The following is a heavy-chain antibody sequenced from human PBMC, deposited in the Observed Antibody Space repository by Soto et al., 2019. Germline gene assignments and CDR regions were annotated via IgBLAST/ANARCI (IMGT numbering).Heavy chain of an antibody. CDR1: GFTFSSYA. CDR3: AKGSGYCSGGGCYAPTDY. CDR2: ISISGGST. J-gene: IGHJ4*02. V-gene: IGHV3-23*01. Sequence: EVQLLESGGGLVQPGGFLRLSCAASGFTFSSYAMSWVRQAPGKGLEWVSTISISGGSTYYADSVKVRFTISRDNSKNTLYMQMNSLRAEDTAVYYCAKGSGYCSGGGCYAPTDYWGQGTLVTVSS. D-gene: IGHD2-15*01.